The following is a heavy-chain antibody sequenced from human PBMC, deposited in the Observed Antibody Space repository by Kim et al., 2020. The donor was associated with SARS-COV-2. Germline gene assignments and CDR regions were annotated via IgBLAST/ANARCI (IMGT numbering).Heavy chain of an antibody. CDR2: INWNSETL. CDR1: GFTFDDYS. CDR3: AKGSYFYWLLY. Sequence: GGSLRLSCATSGFTFDDYSLHWVRQAPGKGPEWVAGINWNSETLAYGDSVKGRFIISRDNAKKALYLQMNSLRPEDTALYYCAKGSYFYWLLYWGQGTAVTVSS. D-gene: IGHD3-10*01. J-gene: IGHJ4*02. V-gene: IGHV3-9*01.